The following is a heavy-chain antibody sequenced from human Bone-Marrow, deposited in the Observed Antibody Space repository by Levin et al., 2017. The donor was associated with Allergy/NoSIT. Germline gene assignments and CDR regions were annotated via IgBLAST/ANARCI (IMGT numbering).Heavy chain of an antibody. D-gene: IGHD3-10*01. Sequence: TPGGSLRLSCAASGMTFNIAWMTWVRHLPGKGLEWVGRIRSKTDGETADYGTPVKGRFTISRDDSKETMYLQMNSLKTEDTGIYYCTTDGKYSGSGVYWSDPWGRGTLVTVSS. CDR3: TTDGKYSGSGVYWSDP. CDR1: GMTFNIAW. J-gene: IGHJ5*02. V-gene: IGHV3-15*01. CDR2: IRSKTDGETA.